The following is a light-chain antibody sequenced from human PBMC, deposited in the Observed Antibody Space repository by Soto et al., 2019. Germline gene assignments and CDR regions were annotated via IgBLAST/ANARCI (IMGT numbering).Light chain of an antibody. V-gene: IGKV3-20*01. CDR2: NAS. J-gene: IGKJ5*01. Sequence: EIVLTQSPGTLSLSPGETATLSCRASQSVSRSYLAWYQQKPGQAPRLLIYNASNRATDIPNRFSGSGSGTDFTLIINRLEPEDLAVYYCQQYGGSPQTFGQGTRLEI. CDR1: QSVSRSY. CDR3: QQYGGSPQT.